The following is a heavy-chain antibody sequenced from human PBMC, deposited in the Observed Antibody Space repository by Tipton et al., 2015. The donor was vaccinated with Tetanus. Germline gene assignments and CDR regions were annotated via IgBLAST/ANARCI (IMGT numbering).Heavy chain of an antibody. V-gene: IGHV1-2*02. J-gene: IGHJ5*02. CDR3: AGGVDYASSGIDDA. CDR1: RYTFTAYY. Sequence: QSGAEVKKPGASVKVSCKASRYTFTAYYMQWVRQAPGQGLEWMGWINPNSGGTDYALKFQGRVTMTRDTSITTAYMEVSRLGSDDPVIYSCAGGVDYASSGIDDARRRGSMVAVSS. CDR2: INPNSGGT. D-gene: IGHD3-22*01.